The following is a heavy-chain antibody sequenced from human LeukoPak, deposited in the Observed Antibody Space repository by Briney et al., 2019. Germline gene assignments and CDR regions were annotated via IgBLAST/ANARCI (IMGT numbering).Heavy chain of an antibody. Sequence: PGGSLRLSCAASGFTFSNYWMSWVRQGPGKGLEWVANIKQDGSEKYYVDSVKGRFTISRDNAENSLFLQMNSLRAEDTAVYYCAREAAGGLRGYYYYYYMDVWGKGTTVTVSS. D-gene: IGHD6-13*01. CDR2: IKQDGSEK. V-gene: IGHV3-7*01. CDR1: GFTFSNYW. CDR3: AREAAGGLRGYYYYYYMDV. J-gene: IGHJ6*03.